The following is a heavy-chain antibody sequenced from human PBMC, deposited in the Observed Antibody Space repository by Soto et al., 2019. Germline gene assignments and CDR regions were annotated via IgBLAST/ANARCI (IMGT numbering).Heavy chain of an antibody. V-gene: IGHV4-39*01. Sequence: SETLSLTCTVSGGSISSSSYYWGWIRQPPGKGLEWIGSIYYSGSTYYNPSLKSRVTISVDTSKNQFSLKLSSVTAADTAVYYCARPPPRPYDYVWGTAPLAFDIWGQGTMVTVSS. CDR1: GGSISSSSYY. D-gene: IGHD3-16*01. J-gene: IGHJ3*02. CDR3: ARPPPRPYDYVWGTAPLAFDI. CDR2: IYYSGST.